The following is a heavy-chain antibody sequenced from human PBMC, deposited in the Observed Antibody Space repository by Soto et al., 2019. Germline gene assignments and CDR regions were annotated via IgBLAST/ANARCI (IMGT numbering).Heavy chain of an antibody. V-gene: IGHV3-23*01. CDR3: AKLSSVTMIVDVITGRSFDY. CDR1: GFTFSSYA. J-gene: IGHJ4*02. CDR2: ISGSGKST. D-gene: IGHD3-22*01. Sequence: QLLESGGGLVQPGGSLRLSCAVSGFTFSSYAMSWVRQAPWKGLEWISVISGSGKSTNYADSVKGRFTTPRDNYKNPLYLQTSGLTAEDTAIYYCAKLSSVTMIVDVITGRSFDYWGQGTLVTVSS.